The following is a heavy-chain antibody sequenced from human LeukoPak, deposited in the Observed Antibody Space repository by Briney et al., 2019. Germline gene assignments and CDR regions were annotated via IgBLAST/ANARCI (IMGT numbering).Heavy chain of an antibody. CDR3: ARVSCGYNCHYGMDV. Sequence: ASVKVSCKASGYTFTSYDINWVRQATGQGLEWMGWMNPNSGNTGYAQKFQGRVTMTRNTSISTAYMELSSLRSEDTALYYCARVSCGYNCHYGMDVWGQGTTVTVSS. CDR1: GYTFTSYD. CDR2: MNPNSGNT. J-gene: IGHJ6*02. V-gene: IGHV1-8*01. D-gene: IGHD5-18*01.